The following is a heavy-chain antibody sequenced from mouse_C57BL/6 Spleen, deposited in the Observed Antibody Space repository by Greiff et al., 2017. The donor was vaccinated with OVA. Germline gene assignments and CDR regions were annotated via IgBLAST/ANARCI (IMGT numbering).Heavy chain of an antibody. CDR2: INPNYGTT. CDR3: ARSLFYAERGSWLAY. V-gene: IGHV1-39*01. J-gene: IGHJ3*01. Sequence: EVQLQQSGPELVMPGASVKISCKASGYSFTDYNMNWVKQSNGKSLEWIGVINPNYGTTSYNQKFKGKATLTVDQSSSTAYMQLNSLTSEDSAVYYCARSLFYAERGSWLAYWGQGTLVTVSA. D-gene: IGHD1-1*01. CDR1: GYSFTDYN.